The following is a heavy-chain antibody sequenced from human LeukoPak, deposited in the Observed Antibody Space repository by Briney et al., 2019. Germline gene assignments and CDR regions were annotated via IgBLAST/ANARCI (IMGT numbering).Heavy chain of an antibody. V-gene: IGHV4-34*01. CDR2: INHSGST. CDR1: GGSFSGYY. D-gene: IGHD5-18*01. Sequence: SETLSLTCAVYGGSFSGYYWSWIRQPPGKGLEWIGEINHSGSTNYNPFLKSRVTISVDTSKNQFSLKLSSVTAADTAVYYCAARGYSMYYFDYWGQGTLVTVSS. CDR3: AARGYSMYYFDY. J-gene: IGHJ4*02.